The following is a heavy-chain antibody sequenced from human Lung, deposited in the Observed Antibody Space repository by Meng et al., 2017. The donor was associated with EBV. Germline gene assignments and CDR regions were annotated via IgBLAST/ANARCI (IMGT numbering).Heavy chain of an antibody. V-gene: IGHV4-4*02. CDR1: GDSISTDIW. J-gene: IGHJ4*02. D-gene: IGHD1-1*01. Sequence: VDLHDAGPGLGMPSGSLSLTCTGSGDSISTDIWWSWVRQPPGKGLGWIGEVYHRGDTNYNPSLKSRVVISVDRSKNQFSLNLSSVTAADTAVYYCGRDQGRQLINHWGQGTLVTVSS. CDR3: GRDQGRQLINH. CDR2: VYHRGDT.